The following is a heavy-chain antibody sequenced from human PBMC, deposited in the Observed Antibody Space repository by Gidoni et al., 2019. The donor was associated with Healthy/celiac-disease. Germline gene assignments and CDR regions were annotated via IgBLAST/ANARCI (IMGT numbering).Heavy chain of an antibody. Sequence: EVQLLESGGGLVQPGGSLRLSCAASGFTFSSYAMSWVRQAPGKGLEWVSAISGSGGSTYYADSVKGRFTISRDNSKNTLYLQMNSLRAEDTAVYYCATSGEYYDFWSGYRPLDYWGQGTLVTVSS. V-gene: IGHV3-23*01. CDR2: ISGSGGST. CDR1: GFTFSSYA. CDR3: ATSGEYYDFWSGYRPLDY. D-gene: IGHD3-3*01. J-gene: IGHJ4*02.